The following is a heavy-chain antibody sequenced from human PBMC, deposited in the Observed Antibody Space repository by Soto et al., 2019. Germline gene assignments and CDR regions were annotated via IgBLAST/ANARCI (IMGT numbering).Heavy chain of an antibody. V-gene: IGHV4-59*01. CDR1: GGSISSYY. J-gene: IGHJ5*02. CDR3: ARVVDYYGSGSYYYNWFDP. CDR2: IYYSGST. D-gene: IGHD3-10*01. Sequence: SETLSLTCTVSGGSISSYYWSWIRQPPGKGLEWIGYIYYSGSTNYNPSLKSRVTISVDTSKNQFSLKLSSVTAADTAVYYCARVVDYYGSGSYYYNWFDPWGQGTLVTVSS.